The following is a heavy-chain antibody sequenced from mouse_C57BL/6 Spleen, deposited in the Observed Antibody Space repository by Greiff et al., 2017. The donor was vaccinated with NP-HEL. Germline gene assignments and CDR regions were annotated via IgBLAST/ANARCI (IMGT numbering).Heavy chain of an antibody. CDR1: GYTFTSYW. CDR2: IDPSDSYT. V-gene: IGHV1-69*01. J-gene: IGHJ2*01. CDR3: ARERTGTTLDD. D-gene: IGHD4-1*01. Sequence: QVQLQQPGAELVMPGASVKLSCKASGYTFTSYWMHWVNQRPGQGLEWIGEIDPSDSYTNYTQKFKGKSTLTVDKSSSTAYMQLSSLTAEDAAVYYCARERTGTTLDDWGQGTTLTVSS.